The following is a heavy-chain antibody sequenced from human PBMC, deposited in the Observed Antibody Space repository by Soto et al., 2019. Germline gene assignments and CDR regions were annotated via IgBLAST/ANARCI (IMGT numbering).Heavy chain of an antibody. Sequence: ASVKVSCKASGYTFTSYYMHWVRQAPGQGLEWMGIINPKGGSTSYAQKFQGRVTMTEDTSTDTAYMELSSLRSEDTAVYYCATRGPMRGWFHDAFDIWGQGTMVTVSS. V-gene: IGHV1-46*01. J-gene: IGHJ3*02. D-gene: IGHD6-19*01. CDR3: ATRGPMRGWFHDAFDI. CDR2: INPKGGST. CDR1: GYTFTSYY.